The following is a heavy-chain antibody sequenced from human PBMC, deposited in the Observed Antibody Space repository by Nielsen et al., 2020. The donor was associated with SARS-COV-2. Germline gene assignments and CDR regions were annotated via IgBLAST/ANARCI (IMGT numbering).Heavy chain of an antibody. V-gene: IGHV3-7*05. D-gene: IGHD6-19*01. CDR3: TRRVAGGTMDV. Sequence: GGSLRLSCAASGLIFSSSWMVWVRQAPGKGLEWVANINEDGSVVNYVDSVKGRFTISRDNSKNTLYLQMNSLGADDTAIYYCTRRVAGGTMDVWGQGTTVTVSS. CDR2: INEDGSVV. CDR1: GLIFSSSW. J-gene: IGHJ6*02.